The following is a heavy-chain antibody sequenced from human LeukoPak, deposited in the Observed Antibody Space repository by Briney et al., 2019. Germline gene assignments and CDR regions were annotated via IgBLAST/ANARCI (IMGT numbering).Heavy chain of an antibody. Sequence: ASVKVSCKASGYTFTGYYMHWVRQAPGQGLEWMGWINPNSGGTSYAQKFQGRVTMTRDTSISTAYMELSRLRSDDTAVYYCARDHVTAYGMDVWGQGTTVTVSS. V-gene: IGHV1-2*02. D-gene: IGHD3-16*01. CDR3: ARDHVTAYGMDV. J-gene: IGHJ6*02. CDR1: GYTFTGYY. CDR2: INPNSGGT.